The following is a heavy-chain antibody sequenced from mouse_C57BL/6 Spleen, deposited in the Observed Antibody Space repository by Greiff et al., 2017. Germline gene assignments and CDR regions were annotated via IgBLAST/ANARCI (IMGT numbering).Heavy chain of an antibody. CDR3: TTKDDGYYLDY. V-gene: IGHV14-4*01. D-gene: IGHD2-3*01. CDR1: GFNIKDDY. Sequence: VQLQQSGAELVRPGASVKLSCTASGFNIKDDYMHWVKQRPEQGLEWIGWIDPENGDTEYASKFQGKATITADTSSNTAYLQLSSLTSEDTAVYYCTTKDDGYYLDYWGQGTTLTVSS. CDR2: IDPENGDT. J-gene: IGHJ2*01.